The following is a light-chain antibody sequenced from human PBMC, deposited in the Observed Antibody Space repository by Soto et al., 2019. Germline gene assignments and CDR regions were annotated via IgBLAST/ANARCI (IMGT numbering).Light chain of an antibody. V-gene: IGKV3-20*01. J-gene: IGKJ1*01. CDR1: QSVSSSY. Sequence: EIVLTQSPGTLSLSPGERATLSCRASQSVSSSYLAWYQHKPGRAPRLLIDGTSSRATGIPDRFSGSGSGTDFTLTISRLEPEDFAVYYCQQYGSSGTFGQGTKVDSK. CDR3: QQYGSSGT. CDR2: GTS.